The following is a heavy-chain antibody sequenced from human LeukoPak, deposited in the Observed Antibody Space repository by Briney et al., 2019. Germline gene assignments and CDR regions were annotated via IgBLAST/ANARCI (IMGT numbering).Heavy chain of an antibody. J-gene: IGHJ5*02. V-gene: IGHV4-34*01. CDR3: ARGAIFGVVIRRKNWFDP. Sequence: SETLSLTCAVYGGSFSGYYWSWIRQPPGKGLEWIGEINHSGSTNYNPSLKSRGTISVDTSKNQFSLKLSSVTAADTAVYYCARGAIFGVVIRRKNWFDPWGQGTLVTVSS. D-gene: IGHD3-3*01. CDR2: INHSGST. CDR1: GGSFSGYY.